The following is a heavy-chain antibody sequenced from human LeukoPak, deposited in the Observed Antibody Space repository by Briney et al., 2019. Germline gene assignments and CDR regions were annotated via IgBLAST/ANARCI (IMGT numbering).Heavy chain of an antibody. D-gene: IGHD3-10*01. CDR2: IYYSGST. V-gene: IGHV4-39*01. CDR3: AMHLWFGELLFDY. J-gene: IGHJ4*02. CDR1: GGSISSGGYY. Sequence: PSETLSLTCTVSGGSISSGGYYWSWIRQHPGKGLEWIGSIYYSGSTYYNPSLKSRVTISVDTSKNQFSLKLSSVTAADTAVYYCAMHLWFGELLFDYWGQGTLVTVSS.